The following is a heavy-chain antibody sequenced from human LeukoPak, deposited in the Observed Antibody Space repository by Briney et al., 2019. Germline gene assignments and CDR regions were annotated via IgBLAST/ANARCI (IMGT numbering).Heavy chain of an antibody. CDR1: GGTFSTYA. CDR3: ARERVGTAFDI. V-gene: IGHV1-69*04. D-gene: IGHD1-1*01. CDR2: IIPILGIA. J-gene: IGHJ3*02. Sequence: GSSVKVSCRASGGTFSTYAISWVRQAPGQGLEWMGRIIPILGIANYAQKFQGRVTITADKSTSTAYMELSSLRSEDTALYYCARERVGTAFDIWGQGTMVTVSS.